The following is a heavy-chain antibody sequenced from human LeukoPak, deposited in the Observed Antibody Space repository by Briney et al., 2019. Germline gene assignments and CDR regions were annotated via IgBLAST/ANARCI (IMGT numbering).Heavy chain of an antibody. Sequence: SETLSLTCAVYGGSLSGYYWSWIRQPPGKGLEWIGEISHSGSTNYNPSLKSRVTISVDTSKNQFSLKLSPVTAADTAVYYCARGDIVVVPSARSLYYYMDVWGKGTTVTVSS. CDR1: GGSLSGYY. J-gene: IGHJ6*03. V-gene: IGHV4-34*01. D-gene: IGHD2-2*01. CDR3: ARGDIVVVPSARSLYYYMDV. CDR2: ISHSGST.